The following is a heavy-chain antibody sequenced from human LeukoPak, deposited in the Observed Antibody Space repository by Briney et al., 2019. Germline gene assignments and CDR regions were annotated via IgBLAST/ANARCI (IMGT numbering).Heavy chain of an antibody. CDR2: ISSSSTYI. CDR3: ARDCYDCSGYYYGDY. D-gene: IGHD3-22*01. CDR1: GFTFSSYS. J-gene: IGHJ4*02. Sequence: GGSLRLSCAASGFTFSSYSMNWVRQAPGKGLEWVSSISSSSTYIFYADPVKGRFTISRDNAKNSLYLQMNSLRAEDTDVYYYARDCYDCSGYYYGDYWGQGTLVTVSS. V-gene: IGHV3-21*03.